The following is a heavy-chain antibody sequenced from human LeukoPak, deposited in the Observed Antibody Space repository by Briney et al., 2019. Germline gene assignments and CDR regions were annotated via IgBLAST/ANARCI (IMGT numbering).Heavy chain of an antibody. CDR3: ASSTQWELPAFDI. D-gene: IGHD1-26*01. CDR1: GYTFTNYD. V-gene: IGHV1-8*03. J-gene: IGHJ3*02. Sequence: ASVKVSCKASGYTFTNYDINWVRQATGQGLEWTGWMNPNSGNTGYAQKFQGRVTITRNTSISTAYMELSSLRSEDTAVYYCASSTQWELPAFDIWGQGTMVTVSS. CDR2: MNPNSGNT.